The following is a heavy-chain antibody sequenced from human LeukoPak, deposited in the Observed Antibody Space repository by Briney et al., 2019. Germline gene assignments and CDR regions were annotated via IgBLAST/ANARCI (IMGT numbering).Heavy chain of an antibody. CDR2: ISWNSGSI. CDR1: GFTFDDYA. V-gene: IGHV3-9*01. D-gene: IGHD7-27*01. J-gene: IGHJ3*02. Sequence: GGSLRLSCAASGFTFDDYAMHWVRQAPGKGLEWVSGISWNSGSIGYADSVKGRFTISRDNAKNSLYLQMNSLRAEDTALYYCAKAPGVEGAFDIWGQGTMVTVSS. CDR3: AKAPGVEGAFDI.